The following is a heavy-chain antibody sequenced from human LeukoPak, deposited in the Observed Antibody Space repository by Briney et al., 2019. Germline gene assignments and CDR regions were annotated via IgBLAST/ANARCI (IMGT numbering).Heavy chain of an antibody. J-gene: IGHJ4*02. D-gene: IGHD5-18*01. Sequence: SETLSLTCAVYGGSFSGYYWSWIRQPLGKGLEWIGEINHSGSTNYNPSLKSRVTISVDTSKNQFSLKLSSVTAADTAVYYCARLAEYSYGYRIDYWGQGTLVTVSS. V-gene: IGHV4-34*01. CDR2: INHSGST. CDR3: ARLAEYSYGYRIDY. CDR1: GGSFSGYY.